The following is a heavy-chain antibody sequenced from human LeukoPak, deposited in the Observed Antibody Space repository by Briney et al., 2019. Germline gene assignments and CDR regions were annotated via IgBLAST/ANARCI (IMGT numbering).Heavy chain of an antibody. CDR3: VKVDRRDGYNYLDY. J-gene: IGHJ4*02. CDR2: ISSNGATT. Sequence: GGSLRLSCSASGFIFSGYGMHWVRQAPGMRLEFVSAISSNGATTYYADSVKGRFTISRDNSKNTLHLQMSSLRAEDTALYYCVKVDRRDGYNYLDYWGQGTLVTVSS. V-gene: IGHV3-64D*06. CDR1: GFIFSGYG. D-gene: IGHD5-24*01.